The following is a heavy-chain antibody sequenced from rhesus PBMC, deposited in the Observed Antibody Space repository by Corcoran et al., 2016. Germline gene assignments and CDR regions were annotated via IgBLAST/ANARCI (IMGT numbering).Heavy chain of an antibody. D-gene: IGHD4-35*01. CDR3: ARDLGNKYDY. CDR2: IYGNSAST. CDR1: GGPIHDSYY. V-gene: IGHV4S9*01. J-gene: IGHJ4*01. Sequence: QLQLQESGPGLVQPSETLSLTRRVSGGPIHDSYYLTWIRQPPGKGLEWIGNIYGNSASTYYNPSLKSRVTISKDTSKNQFFLKLSSVTAADTAVYYCARDLGNKYDYWGQGVLVTVSS.